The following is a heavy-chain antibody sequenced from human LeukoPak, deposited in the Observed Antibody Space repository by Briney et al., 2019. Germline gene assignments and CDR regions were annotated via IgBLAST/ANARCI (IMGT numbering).Heavy chain of an antibody. D-gene: IGHD2-15*01. V-gene: IGHV3-9*01. CDR3: AIGVAATSPFDY. CDR2: ISWNSGSI. CDR1: GFTFDDYA. Sequence: PGRSLRLSCAASGFTFDDYAMHWVRQAPGKGLEWLSGISWNSGSIGYADSVKGRFTISRDNAKNSLYLQMNSLRAEDTALYYCAIGVAATSPFDYWGQGTLVTVPS. J-gene: IGHJ4*02.